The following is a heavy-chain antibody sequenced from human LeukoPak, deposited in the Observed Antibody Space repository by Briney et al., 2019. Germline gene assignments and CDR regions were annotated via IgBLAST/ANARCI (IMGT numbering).Heavy chain of an antibody. Sequence: ASVKVSCKTSVGTFISYAISWVRQAPGQGLEWMGSVDPNTGDTNYPQNSHGRVTMTRDTSISTAYMELSSLRYDDTAVYYCARGGRGSSPYFDYWGQGTLVTVSS. J-gene: IGHJ4*02. CDR1: VGTFISYA. V-gene: IGHV1-2*02. CDR2: VDPNTGDT. D-gene: IGHD6-6*01. CDR3: ARGGRGSSPYFDY.